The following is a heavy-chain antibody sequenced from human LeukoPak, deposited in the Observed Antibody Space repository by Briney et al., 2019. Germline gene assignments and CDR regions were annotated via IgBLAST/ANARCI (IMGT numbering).Heavy chain of an antibody. CDR3: ARDGKSAAMDYYGMDV. Sequence: GRSLRLSCAASGLTFSNYAIHWVRQAPGKGLEWVAVIWYDGTNKFYADSVKGRFTISRDNSKNTLYLQMNSLRAEDTAVYYCARDGKSAAMDYYGMDVWGQGTTVTVSS. CDR1: GLTFSNYA. J-gene: IGHJ6*02. CDR2: IWYDGTNK. D-gene: IGHD2-2*01. V-gene: IGHV3-33*01.